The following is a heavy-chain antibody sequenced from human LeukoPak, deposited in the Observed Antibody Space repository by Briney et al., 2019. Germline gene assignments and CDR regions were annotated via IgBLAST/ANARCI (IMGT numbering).Heavy chain of an antibody. J-gene: IGHJ4*02. CDR3: AKDENSSGSFDY. CDR1: GFTFDDYA. V-gene: IGHV3-9*01. D-gene: IGHD6-19*01. CDR2: ISWNSGSI. Sequence: KSGGSLRLSCAASGFTFDDYAMHWVRQAPGKGLEWVSGISWNSGSIGYADSVKGRFTTSRDNAKNSLYLQMNSLRAEDTALYYCAKDENSSGSFDYWGQGTLVTVSS.